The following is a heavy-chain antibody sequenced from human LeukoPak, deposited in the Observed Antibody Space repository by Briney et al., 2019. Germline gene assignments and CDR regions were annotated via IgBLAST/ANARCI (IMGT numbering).Heavy chain of an antibody. CDR3: ARGRGYSYY. D-gene: IGHD5-18*01. J-gene: IGHJ4*02. CDR1: GGSFSGYY. Sequence: PSETLSRTCAVYGGSFSGYYWSWIRQPPGKGLEWIGEINHSGSTNYNPSLKSRVTISVDTSKNQFSLKLSSVTAADTAVYYCARGRGYSYYWGQGTLVTVSS. V-gene: IGHV4-34*01. CDR2: INHSGST.